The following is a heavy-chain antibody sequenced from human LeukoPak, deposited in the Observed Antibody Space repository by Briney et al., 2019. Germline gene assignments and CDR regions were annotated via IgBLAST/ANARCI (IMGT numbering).Heavy chain of an antibody. V-gene: IGHV3-23*01. J-gene: IGHJ4*02. Sequence: GGSLRLSCAASGFTFSNYAMSWVRQAPGKGLEWVSGISGSADNTHYADSVKGRFTISRDNSKNTLYLQMNSLRAEDTAVYYCARDDLPRRERPFDYWGQGTLVTVSS. CDR3: ARDDLPRRERPFDY. CDR2: ISGSADNT. CDR1: GFTFSNYA. D-gene: IGHD1-1*01.